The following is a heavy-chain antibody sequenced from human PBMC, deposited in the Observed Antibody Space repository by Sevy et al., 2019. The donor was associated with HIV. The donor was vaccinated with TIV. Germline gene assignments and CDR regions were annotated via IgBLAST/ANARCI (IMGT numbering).Heavy chain of an antibody. V-gene: IGHV3-48*03. Sequence: GGSLRLSCAASGFTFSSYEMNWVRQAPGKGLEWVSYISSSGSTIYYADSVKGRFTISRDNAKNSLYLQMNSLRAEDTAVYYCARDLRSMVRGVISDYWGQGTLVTVSS. CDR1: GFTFSSYE. CDR2: ISSSGSTI. CDR3: ARDLRSMVRGVISDY. J-gene: IGHJ4*02. D-gene: IGHD3-10*01.